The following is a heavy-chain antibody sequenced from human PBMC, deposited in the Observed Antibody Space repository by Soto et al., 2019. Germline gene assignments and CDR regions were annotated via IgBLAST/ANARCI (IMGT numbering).Heavy chain of an antibody. CDR1: VGSFGHLA. D-gene: IGHD2-21*02. Sequence: QVQLVQSEAEVKKPGSSVKVSCMASVGSFGHLAISWVRQDPGQGLECVAGIIPIYRASNYAEHFRGRISLTLDESTATTYLQLSSLTSEDSAIYDCATATKDGYQYGFFDLWGRGTQVTVSS. J-gene: IGHJ2*01. CDR3: ATATKDGYQYGFFDL. CDR2: IIPIYRAS. V-gene: IGHV1-69*01.